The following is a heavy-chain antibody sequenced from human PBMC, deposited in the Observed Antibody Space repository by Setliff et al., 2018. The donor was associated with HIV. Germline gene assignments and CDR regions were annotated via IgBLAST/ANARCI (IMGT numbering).Heavy chain of an antibody. J-gene: IGHJ4*02. Sequence: SETLSLTCTVSGGSSSSSSFYWGWIRQSPGKGLEWIGFRSTTGSTNYNPSLRSRVTISVDTSKNQFSLRLTSVTAADTAVYYCAKTIGRYFDIFDNWGQGTLVTVSS. D-gene: IGHD3-9*01. V-gene: IGHV4-61*05. CDR1: GGSSSSSSFY. CDR2: RSTTGST. CDR3: AKTIGRYFDIFDN.